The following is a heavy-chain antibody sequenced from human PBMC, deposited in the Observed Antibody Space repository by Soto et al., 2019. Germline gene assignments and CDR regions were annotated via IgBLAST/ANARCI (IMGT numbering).Heavy chain of an antibody. CDR2: IYYSGST. V-gene: IGHV4-39*01. CDR1: GGSISSSSYY. Sequence: QLQLQESGPGLVKPSETLSLTCTVSGGSISSSSYYWGWIRQPPGKGLEWIGSIYYSGSTYYNPSLKSRVTISVDTSKNQFSLKLSSVTAAHTAVYYCARRIYSSGWGYFDYWGQGTLVTVSS. D-gene: IGHD6-19*01. CDR3: ARRIYSSGWGYFDY. J-gene: IGHJ4*02.